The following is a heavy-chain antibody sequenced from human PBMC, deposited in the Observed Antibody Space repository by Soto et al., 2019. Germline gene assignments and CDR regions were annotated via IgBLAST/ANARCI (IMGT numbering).Heavy chain of an antibody. CDR2: IIPIFGIA. J-gene: IGHJ6*02. D-gene: IGHD2-2*01. CDR3: AREDRDRETGLVPAAIDGMDV. V-gene: IGHV1-69*08. Sequence: QVQLVQSGAEVKKPGSSVKVSCKASGGTFSRYSITWVRQAPGHGLEWIGRIIPIFGIASYAQKFQGRVTITADESKSTAYMERSSLRSDDTAVYYCAREDRDRETGLVPAAIDGMDVWGQGTTVTVSS. CDR1: GGTFSRYS.